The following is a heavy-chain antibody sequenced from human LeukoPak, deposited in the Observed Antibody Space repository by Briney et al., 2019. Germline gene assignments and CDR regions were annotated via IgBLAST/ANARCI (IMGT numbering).Heavy chain of an antibody. CDR1: GFTFSSSG. Sequence: PGGSLRLSCAASGFTFSSSGMHWVRQAPGKALEWVGVISYDGGKTYYGDSVKGRFTISRDNSKNTLFLQMNSRRVDDTAVYYCAKVPPTTVTREGMDVWGQGTMVRVS. CDR2: ISYDGGKT. D-gene: IGHD4-17*01. J-gene: IGHJ6*02. CDR3: AKVPPTTVTREGMDV. V-gene: IGHV3-30*18.